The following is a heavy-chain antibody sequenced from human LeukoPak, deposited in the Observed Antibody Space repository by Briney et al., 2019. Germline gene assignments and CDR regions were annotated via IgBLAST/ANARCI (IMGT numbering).Heavy chain of an antibody. Sequence: PGGSLRLSCAASRFTLSSYSMNWVRQAPGKGLEWVALIHFDGSKKYSADSVKGRFTISRDNSKNTLYLQMNSLRTEDTAVYYCAKDDNGPQDYWGQGILVTVSS. CDR3: AKDDNGPQDY. D-gene: IGHD1-14*01. CDR2: IHFDGSKK. V-gene: IGHV3-30*02. J-gene: IGHJ4*02. CDR1: RFTLSSYS.